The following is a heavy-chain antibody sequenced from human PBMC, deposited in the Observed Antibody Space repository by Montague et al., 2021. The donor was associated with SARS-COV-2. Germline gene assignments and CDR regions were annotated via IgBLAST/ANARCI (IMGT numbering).Heavy chain of an antibody. J-gene: IGHJ3*02. CDR1: GGTISSYY. V-gene: IGHV4-59*01. CDR2: ISYIGST. D-gene: IGHD2-2*01. CDR3: ARQGSDYCSSTSCYGAVHPFDI. Sequence: SETLSLTCTVSGGTISSYYYSWIRQPPGKALEWIGYISYIGSTNYNPFLKSRVTVSIDTSKNQFSLKLSSVTAADSAVYYCARQGSDYCSSTSCYGAVHPFDIWGQGTMVTVSS.